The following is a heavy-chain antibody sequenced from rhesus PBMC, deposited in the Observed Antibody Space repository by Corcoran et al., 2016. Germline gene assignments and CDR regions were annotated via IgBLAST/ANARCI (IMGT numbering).Heavy chain of an antibody. CDR1: GGSISTNY. CDR3: AREGDWNY. CDR2: MYGTGHST. D-gene: IGHD3-3*01. J-gene: IGHJ4*01. V-gene: IGHV4-169*02. Sequence: QLQLQESGPGLVKPSETLSVTCAVSGGSISTNYWSWIRHPPGKGLEWIGRMYGTGHSTTHNPSLKSRVTLSVDMSKNQLSLKLSSLTAADTAVYYCAREGDWNYWGQGVLVTVSS.